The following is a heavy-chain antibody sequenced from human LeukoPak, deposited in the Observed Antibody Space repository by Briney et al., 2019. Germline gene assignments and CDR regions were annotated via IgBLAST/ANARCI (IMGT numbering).Heavy chain of an antibody. V-gene: IGHV3-23*01. J-gene: IGHJ6*02. Sequence: GGSLRLSCAASGFTFSSYAMSWVRQAPGKGLEWVSALSGSGANTYYADSVKGRFTISRDNSKNTLYLQVNSLKAEDTAVYYCAKGVVCSGGTCYSGHGMDVWGQGTTVTVSS. CDR1: GFTFSSYA. D-gene: IGHD2-15*01. CDR3: AKGVVCSGGTCYSGHGMDV. CDR2: LSGSGANT.